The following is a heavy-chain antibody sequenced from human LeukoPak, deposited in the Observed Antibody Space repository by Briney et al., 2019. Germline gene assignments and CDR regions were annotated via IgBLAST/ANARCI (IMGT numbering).Heavy chain of an antibody. CDR1: GYSINSGYY. Sequence: SETLSLTCAVSGYSINSGYYWGWIRQPPGKGLEWIGSIYYSGSTYYNPSLKNRVTISVDTSKNQFSLKLSSVAAADTAVYFWGRGSARPDTSYFDYWGRGTLVTVSS. CDR2: IYYSGST. D-gene: IGHD3-10*01. CDR3: GRGSARPDTSYFDY. V-gene: IGHV4-38-2*01. J-gene: IGHJ4*02.